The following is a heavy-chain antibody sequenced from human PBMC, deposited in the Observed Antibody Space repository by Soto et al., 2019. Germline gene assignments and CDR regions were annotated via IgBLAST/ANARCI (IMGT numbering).Heavy chain of an antibody. CDR2: ISAYNGNT. CDR3: ARDRGRPEDDGFDI. J-gene: IGHJ3*02. V-gene: IGHV1-18*01. D-gene: IGHD2-15*01. Sequence: ASVKVSCKASGYTFTSYGISWVRQAPGQGLEWMGWISAYNGNTNYAQKLQGRVTMTTDTSTSTAYTELRSLRSDDTAVYYCARDRGRPEDDGFDIWGQGTMVTVSS. CDR1: GYTFTSYG.